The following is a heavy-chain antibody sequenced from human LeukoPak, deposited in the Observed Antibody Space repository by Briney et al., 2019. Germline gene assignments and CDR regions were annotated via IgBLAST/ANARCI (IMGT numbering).Heavy chain of an antibody. CDR3: ARDGPMVRGVQEFDY. D-gene: IGHD3-10*01. CDR1: GYTFTIYG. CDR2: ISAYNGNT. V-gene: IGHV1-18*01. J-gene: IGHJ4*02. Sequence: GASVTVSFTASGYTFTIYGISWVRQAPGQGHEWMGWISAYNGNTNYAQKLQGRVTMTTDTSTSTAYMELRSLRSDDTAVYYCARDGPMVRGVQEFDYWGQGTLVTVSS.